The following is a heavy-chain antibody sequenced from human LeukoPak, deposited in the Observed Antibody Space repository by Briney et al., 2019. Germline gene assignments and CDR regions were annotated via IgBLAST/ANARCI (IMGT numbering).Heavy chain of an antibody. J-gene: IGHJ4*02. V-gene: IGHV3-23*01. D-gene: IGHD6-13*01. Sequence: GRSLRLSCAAARFTFSSYGMSCVRHAPREGLEWDSAISGSGGSTYYTDSVKGRFTTSRNNSKNTLYLQMNSLRAEDTAVYYGAKGAKQQLVLVYFDYWGQGTLVTVSS. CDR3: AKGAKQQLVLVYFDY. CDR1: RFTFSSYG. CDR2: ISGSGGST.